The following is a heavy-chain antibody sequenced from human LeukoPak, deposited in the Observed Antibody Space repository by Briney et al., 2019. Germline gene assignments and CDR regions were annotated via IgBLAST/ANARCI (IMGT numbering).Heavy chain of an antibody. CDR3: ARDGDMRTTTIFGVVLG. CDR1: GFSFSTYA. V-gene: IGHV3-30*04. D-gene: IGHD3-3*01. CDR2: ISYDETNK. Sequence: PGGSLRLSCAASGFSFSTYAMHWVRQAPGKGLEWVAVISYDETNKYYADSVKGRFTISRDNSKNTLYLQINSLRAEDTAVYYCARDGDMRTTTIFGVVLGWGQGTLVTVSS. J-gene: IGHJ4*02.